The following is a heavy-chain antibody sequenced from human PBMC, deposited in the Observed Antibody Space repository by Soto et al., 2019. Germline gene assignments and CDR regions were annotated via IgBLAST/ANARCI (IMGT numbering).Heavy chain of an antibody. V-gene: IGHV1-24*01. Sequence: ASVKVSCKVSGYTLTELSMHWVRQAPGKGLEWMGGFDPEDGETIYAQKFQGRVTMTEDTSTDTAYMELSSLRSEDTAVYYCATGTPQSIVGATNFDYCGQGTLVTVSS. D-gene: IGHD1-26*01. J-gene: IGHJ4*02. CDR3: ATGTPQSIVGATNFDY. CDR2: FDPEDGET. CDR1: GYTLTELS.